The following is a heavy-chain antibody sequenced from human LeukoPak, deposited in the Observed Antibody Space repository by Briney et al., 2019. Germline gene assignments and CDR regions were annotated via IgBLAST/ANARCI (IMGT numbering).Heavy chain of an antibody. V-gene: IGHV3-7*03. CDR1: GSALSSHW. J-gene: IGHJ6*02. Sequence: GGSLRLSCAASGSALSSHWMTWVRQVPGRGPEWVANVNRDGSETYYLDSVKGRFTISKDNAKNSLYLQMNSLGAEDTALYHCARNNGMDVWGQGTTVIVSS. CDR2: VNRDGSET. CDR3: ARNNGMDV.